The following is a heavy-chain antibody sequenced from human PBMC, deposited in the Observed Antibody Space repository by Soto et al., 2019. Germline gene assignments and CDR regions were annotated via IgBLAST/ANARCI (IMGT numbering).Heavy chain of an antibody. V-gene: IGHV5-10-1*01. Sequence: GESLKISCKGSGYSFTSYWISWVRQMPGKGLEWMGRIDPSDSYTNYSPSFQGHVTISADKSISTAYLQWSSLKASDTAMYYCARHIVEATTPSNWFDPWGQGTLVTVSS. J-gene: IGHJ5*02. CDR1: GYSFTSYW. CDR3: ARHIVEATTPSNWFDP. CDR2: IDPSDSYT. D-gene: IGHD1-26*01.